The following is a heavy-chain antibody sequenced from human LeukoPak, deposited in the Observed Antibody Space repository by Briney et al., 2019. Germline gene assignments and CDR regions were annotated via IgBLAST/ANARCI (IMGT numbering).Heavy chain of an antibody. CDR3: ASRDGPQEAFDY. Sequence: ASVRVSCKASGFTFTGYYIHWVRQAPGQGLEWMGWINPNSGVTNYAQKFQGRVTMTSDTSFSTAYMELSRLTSDDTAVYYCASRDGPQEAFDYWGQGTPVTVSS. J-gene: IGHJ4*02. V-gene: IGHV1-2*02. D-gene: IGHD5-24*01. CDR1: GFTFTGYY. CDR2: INPNSGVT.